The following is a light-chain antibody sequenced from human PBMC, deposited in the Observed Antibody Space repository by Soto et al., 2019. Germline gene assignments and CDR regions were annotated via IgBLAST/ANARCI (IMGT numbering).Light chain of an antibody. Sequence: EIVLTQSPGTLSLSPGERATLSCRASQSVSSYYLAWYQQKPGQAPRLLIYAASSRATGIPDRFSCGGSGTDFTLTISRLEPEDFAVYYCQQCGSSPWTFGQGTKVDIK. CDR3: QQCGSSPWT. V-gene: IGKV3-20*01. J-gene: IGKJ1*01. CDR2: AAS. CDR1: QSVSSYY.